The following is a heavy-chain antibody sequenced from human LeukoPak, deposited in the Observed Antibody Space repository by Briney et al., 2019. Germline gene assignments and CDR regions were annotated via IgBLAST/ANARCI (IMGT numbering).Heavy chain of an antibody. Sequence: SVKVSCKASGGTFSSYAISWVRQAPGQGLEWMGGIIPIFGTANYAQKFQGRVTITTDESTSTAYMELSSLRSEDTAVYYCARHDYSNYELDYWGQGTLVTVSS. CDR3: ARHDYSNYELDY. D-gene: IGHD4-11*01. CDR1: GGTFSSYA. V-gene: IGHV1-69*05. CDR2: IIPIFGTA. J-gene: IGHJ4*02.